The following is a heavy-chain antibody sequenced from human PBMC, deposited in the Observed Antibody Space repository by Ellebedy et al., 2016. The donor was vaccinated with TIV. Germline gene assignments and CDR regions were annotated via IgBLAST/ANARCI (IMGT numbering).Heavy chain of an antibody. CDR2: ISGSARTI. CDR3: AKSHFITIFVSNYYSMDV. D-gene: IGHD3-3*01. J-gene: IGHJ6*02. Sequence: GESLKISCAASGFTFSDYYMTWVRQAPGKGLEWVSYISGSARTIYYADSVKGRFTISRDNAKNSLYLQMNSLRAEDTAVYYCAKSHFITIFVSNYYSMDVWGQGTTVTVSS. V-gene: IGHV3-11*01. CDR1: GFTFSDYY.